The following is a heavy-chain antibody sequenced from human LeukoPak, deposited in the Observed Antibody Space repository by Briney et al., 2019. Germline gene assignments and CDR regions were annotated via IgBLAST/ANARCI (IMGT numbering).Heavy chain of an antibody. CDR3: ARLADGGNPIANAFDI. D-gene: IGHD2-15*01. Sequence: SETLSLTCAVYGGSFSVYYWSWIRQPPGKGLEWIGEINHSGSTNYNPSLKSRVTISVDTSKNQFSLKLSSVTAADTAVYYCARLADGGNPIANAFDIWGQGTMVTVSS. V-gene: IGHV4-34*01. J-gene: IGHJ3*02. CDR2: INHSGST. CDR1: GGSFSVYY.